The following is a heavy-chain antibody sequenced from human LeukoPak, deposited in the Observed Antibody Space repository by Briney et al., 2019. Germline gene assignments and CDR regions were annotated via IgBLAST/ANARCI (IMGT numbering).Heavy chain of an antibody. CDR2: LSGTGGSA. D-gene: IGHD5-12*01. V-gene: IGHV3-23*01. CDR3: AKDEWGWLRNFAY. CDR1: GFTFSNYS. Sequence: GGSLRLSCAASGFTFSNYSMSWVRQAPGKGLEWVSALSGTGGSANYAESVKGRFTISRDNSKNTLYLQMNSLRAEDTAVYYCAKDEWGWLRNFAYWGQGTLVTVSS. J-gene: IGHJ4*02.